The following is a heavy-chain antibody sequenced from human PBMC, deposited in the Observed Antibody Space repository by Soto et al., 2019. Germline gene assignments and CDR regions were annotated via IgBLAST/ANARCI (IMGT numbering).Heavy chain of an antibody. CDR2: IIPIFGTA. CDR1: GGTFSSYA. Sequence: QVQLVQSGAEVKKPGSSVKVSCKASGGTFSSYAISWVRQAPGQGLEWMGGIIPIFGTANYAQKFQGRVTITADESTSTANMELSSLRSEDTAVYYCATQEQLVVIDYYFDYWGQGTLVTVSS. D-gene: IGHD6-6*01. CDR3: ATQEQLVVIDYYFDY. J-gene: IGHJ4*02. V-gene: IGHV1-69*12.